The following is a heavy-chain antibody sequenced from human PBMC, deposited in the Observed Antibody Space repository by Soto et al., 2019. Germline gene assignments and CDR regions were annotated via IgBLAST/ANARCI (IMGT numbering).Heavy chain of an antibody. Sequence: GASVKVSCKASGYTFTSYDINWVRQATGQGLEWMGWMNPNSGNTGYGQKFQGRVTMTRNTSISTAYMELSSLRSEDTAVYYCARGRMYYYDSSGYYYPYYYYGMDVWGQGTTVTVSS. J-gene: IGHJ6*02. V-gene: IGHV1-8*01. CDR2: MNPNSGNT. CDR3: ARGRMYYYDSSGYYYPYYYYGMDV. CDR1: GYTFTSYD. D-gene: IGHD3-22*01.